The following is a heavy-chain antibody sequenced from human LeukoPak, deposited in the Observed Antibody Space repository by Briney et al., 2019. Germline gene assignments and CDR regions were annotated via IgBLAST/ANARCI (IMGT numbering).Heavy chain of an antibody. V-gene: IGHV3-21*01. CDR2: ISSSSSYI. J-gene: IGHJ6*03. D-gene: IGHD1-1*01. Sequence: GGSLRLSSAASGFTFSSYSMNWVRQAPGKGLEWVSSISSSSSYIYYADSVKGRFTISRDNAKNSLYLQMNSLRAEDTAVYYCARDQGATGTYYYYYYMDVWGKGTTVTVSS. CDR3: ARDQGATGTYYYYYYMDV. CDR1: GFTFSSYS.